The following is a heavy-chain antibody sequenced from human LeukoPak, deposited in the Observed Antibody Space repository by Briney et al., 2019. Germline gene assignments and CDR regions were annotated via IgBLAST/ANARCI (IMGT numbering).Heavy chain of an antibody. CDR3: ARVAAAGNYYFDY. CDR1: GGSINIYY. J-gene: IGHJ4*02. V-gene: IGHV4-4*07. Sequence: SETLSLTCTVSGGSINIYYWSWIRQPAGKGLEWIGSIYYSGSTYYNPSLKSRVTISIDTSKNQFSLKLSSVTAADTAVYFCARVAAAGNYYFDYWGQGTLVTVSS. CDR2: IYYSGST. D-gene: IGHD6-13*01.